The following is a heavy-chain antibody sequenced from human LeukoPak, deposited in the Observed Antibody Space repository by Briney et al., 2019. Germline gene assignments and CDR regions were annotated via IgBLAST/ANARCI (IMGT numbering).Heavy chain of an antibody. J-gene: IGHJ4*02. CDR2: IYYSGST. Sequence: PSDTLSLTCTVSGGSISSSSYYWGWIRQPPGKGLEWLGSIYYSGSTYYNPSLKSRVTISVDTSKNQFSLMLSSVTAADTALYYCARLAHPYSSTWYFDYWGQGTLVTFSS. CDR1: GGSISSSSYY. V-gene: IGHV4-39*01. D-gene: IGHD6-13*01. CDR3: ARLAHPYSSTWYFDY.